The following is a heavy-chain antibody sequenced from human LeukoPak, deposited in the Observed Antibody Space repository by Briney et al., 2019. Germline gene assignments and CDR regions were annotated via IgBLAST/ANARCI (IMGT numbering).Heavy chain of an antibody. V-gene: IGHV3-49*04. Sequence: GGSLRLSCTASGFTFGDYAMSWVRQAPGKGLEWVGFIRSKAYGGTTEYAASVKGRFTISRDDSKSIAYLQMNSLKTEDTAVYYCTRIHYNWFDPWGQGTLVTVSP. CDR2: IRSKAYGGTT. J-gene: IGHJ5*02. CDR3: TRIHYNWFDP. CDR1: GFTFGDYA.